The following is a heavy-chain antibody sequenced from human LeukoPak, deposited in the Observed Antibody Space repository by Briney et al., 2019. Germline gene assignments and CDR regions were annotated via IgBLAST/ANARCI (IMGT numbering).Heavy chain of an antibody. CDR1: GFTFSAYA. D-gene: IGHD4-11*01. CDR2: ISGSGGST. J-gene: IGHJ5*01. V-gene: IGHV3-23*01. Sequence: TGGSLRLSCEASGFTFSAYAMTWVRQAPGKGLEWVSAISGSGGSTYYADSVKGRFTISRDNSKTTLFLQMNSLRAEDTAVYYCAKDLHDYGNYVGWFDSWGQGTLVTVSS. CDR3: AKDLHDYGNYVGWFDS.